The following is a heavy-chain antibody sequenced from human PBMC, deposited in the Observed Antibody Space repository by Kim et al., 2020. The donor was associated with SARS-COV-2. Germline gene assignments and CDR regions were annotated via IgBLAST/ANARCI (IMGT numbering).Heavy chain of an antibody. D-gene: IGHD6-6*01. CDR1: GFTFSSYG. Sequence: GGSLRLSCAASGFTFSSYGMHWVRQAPGKGLEWVAVISYDGSNKYYADSVKGRFTISRDNSKNTLYLQMNSLRAEDTAVYYCAKGREQLDPYEFDYWGQGTLVTVSS. CDR3: AKGREQLDPYEFDY. CDR2: ISYDGSNK. J-gene: IGHJ4*02. V-gene: IGHV3-30*18.